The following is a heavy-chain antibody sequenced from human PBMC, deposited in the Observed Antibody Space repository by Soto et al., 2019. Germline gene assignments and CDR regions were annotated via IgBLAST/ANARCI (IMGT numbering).Heavy chain of an antibody. D-gene: IGHD3-22*01. CDR3: ASLGNYYDSSGYYYHFDY. V-gene: IGHV3-30*03. Sequence: QVQLVESGGGVVQPGRSLRLSCAASGFTFSSYGMHWVRQAPGKGLEWVAVISYDGSNKYYADSVKGRFTISRDNSKNTLYLQMNSLRAEDTAVYYCASLGNYYDSSGYYYHFDYWGQGTLVTVSS. CDR2: ISYDGSNK. CDR1: GFTFSSYG. J-gene: IGHJ4*02.